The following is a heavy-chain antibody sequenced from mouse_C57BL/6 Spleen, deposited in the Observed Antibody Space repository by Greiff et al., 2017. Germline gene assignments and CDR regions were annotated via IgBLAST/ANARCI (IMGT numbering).Heavy chain of an antibody. V-gene: IGHV1-15*01. CDR2: IDPETGGT. CDR1: GYTFTDYE. Sequence: QVKLKQSGAELVRPGASVTLSCKASGYTFTDYEMHWVKQTPVHGLEWIGAIDPETGGTAYNQKFKGKAILTADKSSSTAYMELRSLTSEDSAVYYCTSAYYSNYLFADGGQGTLVTVSA. CDR3: TSAYYSNYLFAD. D-gene: IGHD2-5*01. J-gene: IGHJ3*01.